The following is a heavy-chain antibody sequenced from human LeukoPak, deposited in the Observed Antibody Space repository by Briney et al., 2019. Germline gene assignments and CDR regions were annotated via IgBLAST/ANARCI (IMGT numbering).Heavy chain of an antibody. CDR1: GFTFSSYA. CDR2: ISGSGGST. CDR3: AKDNRNWFDP. V-gene: IGHV3-23*01. Sequence: PGGSLRFSCAASGFTFSSYAMSWVRQAPGKGLERVSAISGSGGSTYYADSVKGRFTISRDNSKNTLCLQMNSLRAEDTAVYYCAKDNRNWFDPWGQGTLVTVSS. J-gene: IGHJ5*02.